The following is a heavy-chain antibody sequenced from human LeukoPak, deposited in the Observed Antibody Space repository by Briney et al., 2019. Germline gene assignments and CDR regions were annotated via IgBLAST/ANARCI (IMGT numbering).Heavy chain of an antibody. CDR3: ASTPPPGYSYDYFDY. J-gene: IGHJ4*02. CDR1: GFTFSSYG. Sequence: PGGSLRLSCAASGFTFSSYGMHWVRQAPGKGLEWVAVISYDGSNKYYADSVKGRFTISRDNSKNTLYLQMNSLRAEDTAVYYCASTPPPGYSYDYFDYWGQGTLVTVSS. V-gene: IGHV3-30*19. D-gene: IGHD5-18*01. CDR2: ISYDGSNK.